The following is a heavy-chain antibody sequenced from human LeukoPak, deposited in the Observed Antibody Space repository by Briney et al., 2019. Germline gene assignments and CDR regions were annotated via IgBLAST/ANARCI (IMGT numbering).Heavy chain of an antibody. CDR3: AKDGVYDFWSAHEAYYYYMDV. D-gene: IGHD3-3*01. CDR1: GFTFSSYA. V-gene: IGHV3-23*01. CDR2: ISGSGGST. Sequence: PGGSLRLSCAASGFTFSSYAMSWVRQAPGKGLEWVSAISGSGGSTYYADSVKGRFTISRDNSKNTLYLQMNSLRAEDTAVYYCAKDGVYDFWSAHEAYYYYMDVWGKGTTVTVSS. J-gene: IGHJ6*03.